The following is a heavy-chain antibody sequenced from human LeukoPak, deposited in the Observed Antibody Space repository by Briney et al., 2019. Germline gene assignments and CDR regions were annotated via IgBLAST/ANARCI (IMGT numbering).Heavy chain of an antibody. CDR2: ISSSSSAI. Sequence: GGSLRLSCAASGFTFNSYSMIWVRQVPGKGLEWVSYISSSSSAIDYADSVKGRFTISRDTSKNTLYLQMNSLRVEDTAVYYCAKTSPGYTYGLLDYWGQGTLVTVSS. CDR3: AKTSPGYTYGLLDY. V-gene: IGHV3-48*01. D-gene: IGHD5-18*01. CDR1: GFTFNSYS. J-gene: IGHJ4*02.